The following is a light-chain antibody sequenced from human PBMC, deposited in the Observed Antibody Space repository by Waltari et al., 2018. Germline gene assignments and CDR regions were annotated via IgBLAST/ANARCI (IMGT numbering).Light chain of an antibody. CDR3: AAWDDSLKGVL. CDR1: RSNIGNKA. V-gene: IGLV1-36*01. Sequence: QSVLTQTPSVSEAPRQRVPISCYGSRSNIGNKAVNWYQQVPGKAPKLLVFADDLLPSGVSDRFSGSKSGTSASLAISGLRSEDEGVYFCAAWDDSLKGVLFGGGTKLTVL. J-gene: IGLJ2*01. CDR2: ADD.